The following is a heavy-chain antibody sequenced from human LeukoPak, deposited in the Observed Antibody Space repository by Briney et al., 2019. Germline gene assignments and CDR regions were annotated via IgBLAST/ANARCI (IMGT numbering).Heavy chain of an antibody. Sequence: GGSLRLSCTASGFTFSNYALSWFRQAPGKGLEWVAFIRSKTYRGTTEYAASVKGRFTISRDDSKSIAYLQMNSLKTEDTAVYYCARVSGEMATMFFPYWGQGTLVTVSS. CDR2: IRSKTYRGTT. V-gene: IGHV3-49*03. CDR3: ARVSGEMATMFFPY. CDR1: GFTFSNYA. D-gene: IGHD5-24*01. J-gene: IGHJ4*02.